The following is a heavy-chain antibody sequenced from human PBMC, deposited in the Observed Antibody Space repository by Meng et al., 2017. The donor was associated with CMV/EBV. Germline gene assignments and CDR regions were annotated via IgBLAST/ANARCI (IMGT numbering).Heavy chain of an antibody. CDR3: ARGPYYDFWSGYRKGSSALDI. D-gene: IGHD3-3*01. J-gene: IGHJ3*02. V-gene: IGHV3-21*01. Sequence: GESLKISCAASGFTFSSYSMNWVRQAPGKGLEWVSSISSSSSYIYYADSVKGRFTISRDNAKNSLYLQMNSLRAEDTAVYYCARGPYYDFWSGYRKGSSALDIWGQGTMVTVSS. CDR1: GFTFSSYS. CDR2: ISSSSSYI.